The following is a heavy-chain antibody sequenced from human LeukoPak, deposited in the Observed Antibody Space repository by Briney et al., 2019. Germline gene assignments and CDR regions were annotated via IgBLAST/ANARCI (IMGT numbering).Heavy chain of an antibody. CDR2: VYYSGST. CDR1: GGSINNNKW. V-gene: IGHV4-4*02. Sequence: SETLSLTCVVSGGSINNNKWWSWVRQPPGKGLEWIGDVYYSGSTNYNPSLKSRVTISVDTSKNQFSLKLSSVTAADTAVYYCARAKGVYCSSTSCYHNWFDPWGQGTLVTVSS. CDR3: ARAKGVYCSSTSCYHNWFDP. J-gene: IGHJ5*02. D-gene: IGHD2-2*01.